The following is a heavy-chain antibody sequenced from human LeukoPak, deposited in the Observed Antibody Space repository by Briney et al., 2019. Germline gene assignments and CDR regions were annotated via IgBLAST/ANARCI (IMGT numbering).Heavy chain of an antibody. CDR1: GDSVSSKSAA. V-gene: IGHV6-1*01. D-gene: IGHD1-26*01. J-gene: IGHJ4*02. CDR3: ARDTDSGSYLGFFDY. Sequence: SQTLSLTCAISGDSVSSKSAAWNWIRQSPSRGLEWLGRTYYRSKWSSGYAESVKSRITINPDTSKNQFSLKLSSVTAADTAVYYCARDTDSGSYLGFFDYWGQGTLVTVSS. CDR2: TYYRSKWSS.